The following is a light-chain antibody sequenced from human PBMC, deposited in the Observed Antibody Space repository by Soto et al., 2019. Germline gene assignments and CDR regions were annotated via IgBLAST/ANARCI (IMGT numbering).Light chain of an antibody. Sequence: QSALTQPPSASGTPGQRVTTPCSGSSSNIGKNSVYWYQQFPGTAPKLLIYSNNKRPSGVPDRFSASKSGTSASLAISGLRSEDEADYYCAAWDDGLSGYVFGTGTKVTVL. V-gene: IGLV1-47*02. CDR3: AAWDDGLSGYV. J-gene: IGLJ1*01. CDR1: SSNIGKNS. CDR2: SNN.